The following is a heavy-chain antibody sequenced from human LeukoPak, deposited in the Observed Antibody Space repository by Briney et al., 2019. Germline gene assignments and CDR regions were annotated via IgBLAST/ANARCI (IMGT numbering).Heavy chain of an antibody. CDR1: GFTFSSYG. J-gene: IGHJ6*03. Sequence: GGSLRLSCAASGFTFSSYGMHWVRQAPGKGLEWVAFIRYDGSNKYYADSVKGRFTISRDNSKNTLYLQMNSLRAEDTAVYYCAKGGRSIIAEGDYYYMDVWGKGTTVTVSS. CDR2: IRYDGSNK. D-gene: IGHD3-16*01. V-gene: IGHV3-30*02. CDR3: AKGGRSIIAEGDYYYMDV.